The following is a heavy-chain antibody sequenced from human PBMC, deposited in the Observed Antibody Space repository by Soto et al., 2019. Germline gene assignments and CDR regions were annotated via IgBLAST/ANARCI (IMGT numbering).Heavy chain of an antibody. Sequence: ASVKVSCKASGYTFTSYGISWVRQAPGQGIEWMGWISAYNGNTNYAQKLQGRVTMTTDTSTSTAYMELRSLRSDDTAVYYCARDSTPYCSSTSCYSNWFDPWGQGTLVTVSS. CDR2: ISAYNGNT. D-gene: IGHD2-2*01. J-gene: IGHJ5*01. CDR3: ARDSTPYCSSTSCYSNWFDP. CDR1: GYTFTSYG. V-gene: IGHV1-18*01.